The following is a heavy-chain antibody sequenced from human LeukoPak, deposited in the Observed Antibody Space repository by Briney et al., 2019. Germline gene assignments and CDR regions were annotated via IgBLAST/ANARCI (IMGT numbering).Heavy chain of an antibody. D-gene: IGHD3-3*01. CDR2: INSDGSST. J-gene: IGHJ4*02. Sequence: GGSLRLSCAASGFTFSSYWMHWVRQAPGKGLVWVSRINSDGSSTSYADSVKGRFTISRDNAKNTLYLQMNSLRAEDTAVYYCAREGGYYIEFDYWGQGTLVIVSS. CDR3: AREGGYYIEFDY. CDR1: GFTFSSYW. V-gene: IGHV3-74*01.